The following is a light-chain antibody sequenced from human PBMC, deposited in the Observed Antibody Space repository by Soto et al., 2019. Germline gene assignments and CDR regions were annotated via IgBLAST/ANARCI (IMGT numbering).Light chain of an antibody. Sequence: DIVMTQSPDSLAVSLGERATVNCKSGQSVLYSSDNNNYLAWYQQKPGQPPRLLIYWASTRESGVPDRFSGSGSGTDFTLTIDSLQAEDVAVYYCQQYFGVPYTFGQGTKLEIK. V-gene: IGKV4-1*01. J-gene: IGKJ2*01. CDR3: QQYFGVPYT. CDR2: WAS. CDR1: QSVLYSSDNNNY.